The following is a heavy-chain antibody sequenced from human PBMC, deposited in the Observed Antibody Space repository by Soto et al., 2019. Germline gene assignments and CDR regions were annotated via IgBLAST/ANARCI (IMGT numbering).Heavy chain of an antibody. Sequence: GGSLRLSCAASGFTFSSYSMNWVRQAPGKGLEWVSSISSSSSYIYYADSVKGRFTISRDNAKNSLYLQMNSLRAEDTAVYYCARDSTVTTYNWFDPWGQGTLVT. CDR3: ARDSTVTTYNWFDP. CDR1: GFTFSSYS. D-gene: IGHD4-17*01. V-gene: IGHV3-21*01. CDR2: ISSSSSYI. J-gene: IGHJ5*02.